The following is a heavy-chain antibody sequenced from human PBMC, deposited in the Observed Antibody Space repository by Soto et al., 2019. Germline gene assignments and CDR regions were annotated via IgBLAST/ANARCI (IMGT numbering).Heavy chain of an antibody. CDR1: GFTFSNAW. CDR3: TTEKKAAANAEYFQH. Sequence: GGSLRLSCAASGFTFSNAWMSWVRQAPGKGLEWVGRIKSKTDGGTTDYAAPVKGRFTISRDDSKNTLYLQMNSLKTEDTAVYYCTTEKKAAANAEYFQHWGQGTLVTVSS. J-gene: IGHJ1*01. CDR2: IKSKTDGGTT. V-gene: IGHV3-15*01. D-gene: IGHD6-13*01.